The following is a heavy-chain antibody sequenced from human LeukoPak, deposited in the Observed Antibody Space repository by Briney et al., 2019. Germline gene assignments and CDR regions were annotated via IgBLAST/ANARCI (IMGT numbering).Heavy chain of an antibody. D-gene: IGHD4-23*01. CDR3: AKNPEAAVGYYFDY. J-gene: IGHJ4*02. CDR2: ISGSGGST. CDR1: GFTVSSNY. V-gene: IGHV3-23*01. Sequence: GGSLRLSCAASGFTVSSNYMSWVRQAPGKGLEWVSAISGSGGSTYYADSVKGRFTISRDNSKNTLYLQMNSLRAEDTAVYYCAKNPEAAVGYYFDYWGQGTLVTVSS.